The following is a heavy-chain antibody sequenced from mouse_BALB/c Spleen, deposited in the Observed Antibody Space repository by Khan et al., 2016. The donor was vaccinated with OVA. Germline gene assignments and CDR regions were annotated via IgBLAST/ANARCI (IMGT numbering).Heavy chain of an antibody. Sequence: EVQLQESGPGLVKPSQSLSLTCTVTGYSITRDYAWNWIRQFPGNKLEWMGYIIYSGSTSYNPSLKSRISITRDTSKNQLFLQLNSVNTDDTAMYYCAGDYGYVYWGQGTLVTVSA. CDR2: IIYSGST. D-gene: IGHD1-2*01. CDR1: GYSITRDYA. J-gene: IGHJ3*01. CDR3: AGDYGYVY. V-gene: IGHV3-2*02.